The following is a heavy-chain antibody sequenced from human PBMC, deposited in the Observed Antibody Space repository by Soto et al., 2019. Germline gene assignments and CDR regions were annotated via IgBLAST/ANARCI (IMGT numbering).Heavy chain of an antibody. J-gene: IGHJ5*02. D-gene: IGHD6-13*01. CDR1: GGSISSSNW. CDR3: ARKSIAAAAYNWFDA. V-gene: IGHV4-4*02. Sequence: QVQLQESGPGLVKPSGTLSLTCAVSGGSISSSNWWSWVRQSPGKGLERIGEIYHSGSTNYNPSLKTRATVSVDKSKNQLPLKLTSVSAADTAVYYCARKSIAAAAYNWFDAWGQGTLVTVSS. CDR2: IYHSGST.